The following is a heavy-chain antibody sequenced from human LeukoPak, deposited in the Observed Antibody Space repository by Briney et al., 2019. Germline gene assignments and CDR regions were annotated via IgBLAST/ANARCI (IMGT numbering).Heavy chain of an antibody. D-gene: IGHD6-19*01. J-gene: IGHJ4*02. CDR2: ISSNGGST. V-gene: IGHV3-64D*06. CDR3: AISSAYYYFDY. Sequence: GGSLRLSCSASGHTFTNYPIHWVRQAPGKGLEFVSNISSNGGSTYYADSVKGRFTISRDNSKNTLYLQMSSLRAEGTAVYYCAISSAYYYFDYWGQGTLVTVSS. CDR1: GHTFTNYP.